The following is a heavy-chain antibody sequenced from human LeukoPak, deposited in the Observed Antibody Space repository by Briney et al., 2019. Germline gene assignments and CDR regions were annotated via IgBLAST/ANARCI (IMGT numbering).Heavy chain of an antibody. D-gene: IGHD6-6*01. J-gene: IGHJ4*02. Sequence: GGSLRLSCTASGFTFGDYAMSWFRQAPGKGLEWVGFIRSKAYGGTTEYAASVKGRFTISRDDSKSIAYLQMNSLKTEDTAVYYCTRSTIAARLGFDYWGQGTLVTVSS. CDR2: IRSKAYGGTT. CDR3: TRSTIAARLGFDY. V-gene: IGHV3-49*03. CDR1: GFTFGDYA.